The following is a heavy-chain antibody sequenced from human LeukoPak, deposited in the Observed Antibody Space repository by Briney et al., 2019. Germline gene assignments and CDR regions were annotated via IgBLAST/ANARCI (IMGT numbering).Heavy chain of an antibody. J-gene: IGHJ3*02. V-gene: IGHV3-21*01. CDR3: ARGLSGTTSHAFDI. D-gene: IGHD1-1*01. Sequence: GGSLRLSCAASGFTFSDYYMNWVRQAPGKGLEWVSSISSSSSYIYYADSVKGRFTISRDNAKNSLYLQMNSLRAEDTAVYYCARGLSGTTSHAFDIWGQGTMVTVSS. CDR2: ISSSSSYI. CDR1: GFTFSDYY.